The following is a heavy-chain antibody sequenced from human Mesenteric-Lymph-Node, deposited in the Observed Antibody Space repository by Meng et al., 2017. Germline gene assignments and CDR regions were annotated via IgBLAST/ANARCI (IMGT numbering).Heavy chain of an antibody. CDR2: ISGSGGST. V-gene: IGHV3-23*01. Sequence: GESLKISCAASGFTFSSYAMSWVRQAPGKGLEWVSAISGSGGSTYYADSVKGRFTISRDNSKNTLFLQMNSLSAEDPAVYSCTGGHFYYDSSGSNAFHIWGQGTMVTVSS. CDR1: GFTFSSYA. J-gene: IGHJ3*02. D-gene: IGHD3-22*01. CDR3: TGGHFYYDSSGSNAFHI.